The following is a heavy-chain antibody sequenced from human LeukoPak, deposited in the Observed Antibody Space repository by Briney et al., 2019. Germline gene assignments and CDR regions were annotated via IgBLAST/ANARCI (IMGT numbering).Heavy chain of an antibody. J-gene: IGHJ4*02. D-gene: IGHD4-17*01. CDR3: ARGTHPYGDYVGLDS. CDR1: GGSLSNHY. V-gene: IGHV4-4*07. Sequence: SETLSLTCPVSGGSLSNHYWSWLRQPAGKGLKWIGRIESSGGNNHNPPLKSRVTMSVVKSKVQFALKLSSVTAADTAVYYCARGTHPYGDYVGLDSWGQGTLVTGSS. CDR2: IESSGGN.